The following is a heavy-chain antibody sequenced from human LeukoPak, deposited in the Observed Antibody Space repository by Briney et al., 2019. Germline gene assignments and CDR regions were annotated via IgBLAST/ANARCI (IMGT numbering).Heavy chain of an antibody. CDR2: INPSGGST. V-gene: IGHV1-46*01. J-gene: IGHJ5*02. CDR3: ATRTHNYFHFDP. D-gene: IGHD2/OR15-2a*01. CDR1: GYTFTSYY. Sequence: ASVKVSWKASGYTFTSYYMHWVRQAPGQGLEWMGIINPSGGSTSYAQKFQGRVTMTRDTSTSTVYMELSSLRSEDTAVYYCATRTHNYFHFDPWGQGTLVTVSS.